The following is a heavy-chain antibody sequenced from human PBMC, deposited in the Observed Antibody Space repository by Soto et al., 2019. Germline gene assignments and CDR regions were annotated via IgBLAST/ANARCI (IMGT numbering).Heavy chain of an antibody. Sequence: SETLSLTCFVSGYSISAGGYYRSWIRHHPGKGLEWIGSFYSSGSIIYNPSLRSRVSISGDTSSNQFSMSLTSVTAADTARYYCARMYSSGSGWFHPWGQGTLVTVSS. CDR2: FYSSGSI. J-gene: IGHJ5*02. CDR3: ARMYSSGSGWFHP. D-gene: IGHD6-19*01. CDR1: GYSISAGGYY. V-gene: IGHV4-31*03.